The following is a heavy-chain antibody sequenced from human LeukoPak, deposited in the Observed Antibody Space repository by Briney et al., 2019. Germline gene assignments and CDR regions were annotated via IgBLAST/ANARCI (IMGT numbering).Heavy chain of an antibody. CDR3: ARRYCSGGRCPNYFDY. V-gene: IGHV3-30*03. J-gene: IGHJ4*02. CDR1: GLTFSSYG. CDR2: ISYDGSNK. Sequence: GGSLRLSCAASGLTFSSYGMHWVRQAPGKGLEWVAVISYDGSNKYYADSVKGRFTISRDNSKNTLYLQMDSLRAEDTAVYYCARRYCSGGRCPNYFDYWGQGTLVTVFS. D-gene: IGHD2-15*01.